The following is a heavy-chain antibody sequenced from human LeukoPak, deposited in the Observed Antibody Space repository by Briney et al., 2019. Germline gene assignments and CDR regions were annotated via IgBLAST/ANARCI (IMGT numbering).Heavy chain of an antibody. CDR1: GASITSGAYY. V-gene: IGHV4-31*03. CDR3: ARARMGPVPFDS. CDR2: IADIATK. D-gene: IGHD1-14*01. Sequence: PSETLSLTCSVSGASITSGAYYWSWLRQHPEKGLEWIGYIADIATKFYNPSFESRVSISMDPSKNLFSLSLTSLTAADTAVYYCARARMGPVPFDSWGQGILVTVSS. J-gene: IGHJ4*02.